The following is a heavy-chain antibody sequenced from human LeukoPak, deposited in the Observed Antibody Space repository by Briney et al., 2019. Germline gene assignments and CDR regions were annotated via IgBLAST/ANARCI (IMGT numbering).Heavy chain of an antibody. CDR1: GGSISSSSYY. CDR3: ARARRLEGADY. CDR2: IYYSGST. Sequence: SETLSLTCTVSGGSISSSSYYWGWIRQPPGKGLEWIGSIYYSGSTYYNPSLKSRVTISVDTSKNQFSLKLSSVTAADTAVYYCARARRLEGADYWGQGTLVTVSS. V-gene: IGHV4-39*07. J-gene: IGHJ4*02. D-gene: IGHD6-19*01.